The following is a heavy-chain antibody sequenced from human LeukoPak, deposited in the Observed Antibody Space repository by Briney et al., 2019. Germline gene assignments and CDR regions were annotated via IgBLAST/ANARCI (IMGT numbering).Heavy chain of an antibody. J-gene: IGHJ4*02. Sequence: PGGSLRLSCAASGFTFSSYGMHWVRQAPGKGLEWVAVIWYDGSNKHCADSVKGRFTISRDNSKNTLYLQMNSLRAEDTAVYYCARDLDGDYIFDYWGQGTLVTVSS. D-gene: IGHD4-17*01. V-gene: IGHV3-33*01. CDR3: ARDLDGDYIFDY. CDR2: IWYDGSNK. CDR1: GFTFSSYG.